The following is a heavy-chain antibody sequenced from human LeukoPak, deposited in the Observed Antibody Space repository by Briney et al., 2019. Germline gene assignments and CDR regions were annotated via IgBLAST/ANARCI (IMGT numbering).Heavy chain of an antibody. V-gene: IGHV1-69*13. Sequence: SVNVSCKASGGTFSSYAISWVRQAHGQGLEWMGGIIPIFGTANYAQKFQGRVTITADESTSTAYMELSSLRSEDTAVYYCARNDSGEDLVYCSGGSCFAYDIWGQGTMVTVSS. CDR1: GGTFSSYA. J-gene: IGHJ3*02. CDR3: ARNDSGEDLVYCSGGSCFAYDI. CDR2: IIPIFGTA. D-gene: IGHD2-15*01.